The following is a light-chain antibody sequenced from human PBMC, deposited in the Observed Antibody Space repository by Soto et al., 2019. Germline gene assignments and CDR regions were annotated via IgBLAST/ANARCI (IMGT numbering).Light chain of an antibody. CDR2: DAS. V-gene: IGKV1-5*01. J-gene: IGKJ1*01. CDR1: QSISSW. Sequence: DIQMTQSPSTLSASVGDRVTITCRASQSISSWLAWYQQKPGKAPKLLIYDASSLESGVPSRFSGSGSGTDCTLTISSLQPDDFATYYCQQYNSFPQTFGQGTKVEIK. CDR3: QQYNSFPQT.